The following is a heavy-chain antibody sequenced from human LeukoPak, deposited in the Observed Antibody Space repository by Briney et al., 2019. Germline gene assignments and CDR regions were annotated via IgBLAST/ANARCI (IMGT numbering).Heavy chain of an antibody. J-gene: IGHJ4*02. CDR1: GFTFSSYG. D-gene: IGHD2-2*01. Sequence: GGSLRLSCAASGFTFSSYGMHWVRQAPGKGLEGVAFIRYDGSNKYYADSVKGRFTISRDNADNSLYLQMNSLRAEDTAVYYCAIDLFSCSSTSCYVYWGRGTLVTVSS. CDR2: IRYDGSNK. V-gene: IGHV3-30*02. CDR3: AIDLFSCSSTSCYVY.